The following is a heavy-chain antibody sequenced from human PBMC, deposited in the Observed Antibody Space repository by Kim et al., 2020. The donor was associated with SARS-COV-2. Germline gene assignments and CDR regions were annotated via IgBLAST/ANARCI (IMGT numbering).Heavy chain of an antibody. CDR3: AKDSSLTTIFGVVIDPSFYYYGMDV. V-gene: IGHV3-23*01. CDR1: GFTFNNYA. J-gene: IGHJ6*02. Sequence: GGSLRLSCAASGFTFNNYAMTWVRQAPGKGLEWVSAISRSDGSTYYADSVKGRFTISRDNSKNTLYLQMNSLRAEDTAVYYFAKDSSLTTIFGVVIDPSFYYYGMDVWGQGTTVTVSS. CDR2: ISRSDGST. D-gene: IGHD3-3*01.